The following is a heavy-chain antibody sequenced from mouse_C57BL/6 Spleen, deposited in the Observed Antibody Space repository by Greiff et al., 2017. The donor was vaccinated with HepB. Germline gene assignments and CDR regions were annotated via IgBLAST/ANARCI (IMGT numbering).Heavy chain of an antibody. CDR2: IDPEDGDT. J-gene: IGHJ1*03. D-gene: IGHD1-1*02. CDR1: GFNIKDYY. Sequence: VQLQQSGAELVRPGASVKLSCTASGFNIKDYYMHWVKQRPEQGLEWIGRIDPEDGDTEYAPKFQGKATMTAATSSNTAYLQLSSLTSADTAVYYCTGTMENWYFDVWGTGTTVTVSS. CDR3: TGTMENWYFDV. V-gene: IGHV14-1*01.